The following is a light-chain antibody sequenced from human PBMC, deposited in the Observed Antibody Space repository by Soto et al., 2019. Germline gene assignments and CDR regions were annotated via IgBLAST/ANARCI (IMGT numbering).Light chain of an antibody. Sequence: ENVLTQSPGTLSLSPGERATLSCRASQSVSSNFLAWYQQKPGQAPRLLIYGASNRATGIPDRFSGSGSGTDFTLTISRLEPEDFAVYYCQQYGSSITFGQGTRLEIK. V-gene: IGKV3-20*01. J-gene: IGKJ5*01. CDR1: QSVSSNF. CDR2: GAS. CDR3: QQYGSSIT.